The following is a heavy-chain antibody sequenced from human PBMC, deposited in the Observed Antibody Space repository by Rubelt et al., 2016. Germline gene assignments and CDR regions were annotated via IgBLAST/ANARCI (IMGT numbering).Heavy chain of an antibody. CDR2: IHPSGST. V-gene: IGHV4-59*11. CDR1: GASMNSHY. D-gene: IGHD3-10*01. CDR3: ARGLDSTKTGAD. Sequence: VQLQESGPGLVKPSETLSLTCTVSGASMNSHYCTWIRQPPGKGLEWIGEIHPSGSTNYNPSLKSRVTISADTSKNQFSLNLNSVTAADTAVYYCARGLDSTKTGADWGQGTLVTVSS. J-gene: IGHJ4*02.